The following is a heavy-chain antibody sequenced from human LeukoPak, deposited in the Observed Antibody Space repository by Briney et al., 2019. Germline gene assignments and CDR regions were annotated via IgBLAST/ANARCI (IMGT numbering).Heavy chain of an antibody. J-gene: IGHJ5*02. V-gene: IGHV3-30-3*01. Sequence: TGRSLRLSCAASGFTFSSYVMHWVRQAPGKGLEWVAVISYDGSNKYYADSVKGRFTISRDNSKNTLYLLMNSLRAEDTAVYYCARNQPDDYGDYDGWFDPWGQGTLVTVSS. D-gene: IGHD4-17*01. CDR3: ARNQPDDYGDYDGWFDP. CDR2: ISYDGSNK. CDR1: GFTFSSYV.